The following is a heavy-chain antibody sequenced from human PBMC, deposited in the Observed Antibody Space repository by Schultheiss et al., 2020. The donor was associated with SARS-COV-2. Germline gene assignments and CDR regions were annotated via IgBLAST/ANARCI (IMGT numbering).Heavy chain of an antibody. CDR3: ARPYLYYYYGMDV. J-gene: IGHJ6*02. CDR1: GFTFSSYA. Sequence: GGSLRLSCAASGFTFSSYAMSWVRQAPGKGLEWVAVIWYDGSNKYYADSVKGRFTISRDNSKNTLYLQMNSLRAEDTAVYYCARPYLYYYYGMDVWGQGTTVTVSS. V-gene: IGHV3-33*08. CDR2: IWYDGSNK.